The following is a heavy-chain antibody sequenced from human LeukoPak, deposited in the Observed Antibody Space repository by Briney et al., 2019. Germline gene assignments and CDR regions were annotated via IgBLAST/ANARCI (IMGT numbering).Heavy chain of an antibody. Sequence: SETLSLTCTVSGGSISSSNYYWGWIRQPPGKGLEWIGSIYYSGSTYYNPSLKSRVTISVDTSKNQFSLKLSSVSAADTAVYYCARRKIVDTIDYWGQGTLVTVSS. CDR2: IYYSGST. J-gene: IGHJ4*02. CDR1: GGSISSSNYY. CDR3: ARRKIVDTIDY. V-gene: IGHV4-39*01. D-gene: IGHD5-12*01.